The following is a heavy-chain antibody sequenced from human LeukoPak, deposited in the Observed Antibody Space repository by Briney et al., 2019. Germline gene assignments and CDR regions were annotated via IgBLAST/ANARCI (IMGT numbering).Heavy chain of an antibody. CDR2: INAGNGNT. CDR1: GYTSTSYA. Sequence: ASVKVSCKASGYTSTSYAMHWVRQAPGQRLEWMGWINAGNGNTKYSQKFQGRVTITRDTSASTAYMELSSLRSEDTAVYYCARVWIAAAAIDYWGQGTLVTVSS. CDR3: ARVWIAAAAIDY. V-gene: IGHV1-3*01. D-gene: IGHD6-13*01. J-gene: IGHJ4*02.